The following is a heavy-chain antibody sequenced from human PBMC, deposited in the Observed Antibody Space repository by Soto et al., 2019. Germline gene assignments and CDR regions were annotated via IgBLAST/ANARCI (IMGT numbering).Heavy chain of an antibody. CDR1: GYNFAGYW. Sequence: GESLKISCKTSGYNFAGYWIGWVRQMPGKGLEWLGIIFPGDSDTKYSPSFQGQVIISADKSIKTAYLQWSSLKASDTAIYYCARQSGMDVWGQGTTVTVSS. CDR2: IFPGDSDT. D-gene: IGHD5-12*01. V-gene: IGHV5-51*01. J-gene: IGHJ6*02. CDR3: ARQSGMDV.